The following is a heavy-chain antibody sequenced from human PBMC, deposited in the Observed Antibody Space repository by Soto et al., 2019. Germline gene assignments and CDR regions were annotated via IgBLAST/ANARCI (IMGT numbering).Heavy chain of an antibody. D-gene: IGHD3-9*01. Sequence: GGSLRLSCAASGFTVSSNYMSWVRQAPGKGLEWVSVIYSGGSTYYADSVKGRFTISRDNPKNTLYLQMNSLRAEDTAVYYCGRGGGDFLTGYNCYLDYWRQRPLVTVSS. CDR2: IYSGGST. CDR3: GRGGGDFLTGYNCYLDY. V-gene: IGHV3-53*01. CDR1: GFTVSSNY. J-gene: IGHJ4*02.